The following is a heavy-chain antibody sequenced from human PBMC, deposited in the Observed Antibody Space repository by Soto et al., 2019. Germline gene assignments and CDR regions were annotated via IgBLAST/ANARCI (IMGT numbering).Heavy chain of an antibody. D-gene: IGHD6-13*01. V-gene: IGHV3-23*01. Sequence: GGSLRLSCAGSGFTFSSYAMSWVRRAPGKGLEWVSAISASGGTTYYADSVRGRFTISRDNSKNTLYLRMNSLRAEDTAMYYCAKAMSSSWYHFDYWGREPWSPSPQ. CDR2: ISASGGTT. J-gene: IGHJ4*02. CDR3: AKAMSSSWYHFDY. CDR1: GFTFSSYA.